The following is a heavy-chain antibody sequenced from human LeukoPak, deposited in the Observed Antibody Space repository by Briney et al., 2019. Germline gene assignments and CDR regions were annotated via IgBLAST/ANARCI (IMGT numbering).Heavy chain of an antibody. J-gene: IGHJ4*02. CDR3: ARHDTYGSGSYYFDY. D-gene: IGHD3-10*01. CDR2: IYSSGST. CDR1: GASITSFH. Sequence: SETLSLTCTVSGASITSFHWTWIRQPAGKGLEWIGLIYSSGSTIYNPSLQSRVAMSVDMTKNQLSLKLSSVTAADTAMYYCARHDTYGSGSYYFDYWGQGTLVTVSS. V-gene: IGHV4-4*07.